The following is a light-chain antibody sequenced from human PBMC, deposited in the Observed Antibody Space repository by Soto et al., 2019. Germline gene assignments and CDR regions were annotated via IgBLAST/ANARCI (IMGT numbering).Light chain of an antibody. CDR2: DAS. J-gene: IGKJ4*01. V-gene: IGKV3-11*01. Sequence: EIVLTQSPATLSLSPGDRATLSCRASQSVSSYLAWYQQKPGQAPRLLIYDASNRATGIPARFSGRWSGTDCTLTITSLEPEHFAVYYCQKRSNWPSTFGGGTKVEIK. CDR1: QSVSSY. CDR3: QKRSNWPST.